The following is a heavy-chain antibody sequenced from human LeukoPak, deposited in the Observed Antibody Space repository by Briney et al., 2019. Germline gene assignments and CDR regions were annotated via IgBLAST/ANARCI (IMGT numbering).Heavy chain of an antibody. Sequence: SETLSLTCTVSGYSISSGYYWGWIRQPPGKGLEWIGSIYHSGSTYYNPSLKSRVTISVDTSKNQFSLKLSSVTAADTAVYYCANGGGAYYYGSGSLSGAFDIWGQGTMVTVSS. CDR1: GYSISSGYY. CDR2: IYHSGST. V-gene: IGHV4-38-2*02. D-gene: IGHD3-10*01. CDR3: ANGGGAYYYGSGSLSGAFDI. J-gene: IGHJ3*02.